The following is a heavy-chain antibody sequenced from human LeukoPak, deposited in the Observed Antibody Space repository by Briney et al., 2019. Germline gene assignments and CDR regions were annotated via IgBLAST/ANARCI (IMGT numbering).Heavy chain of an antibody. CDR3: AAIYYYGAGSSYNDY. D-gene: IGHD3-10*01. Sequence: SETLSLTCTVSGGSITTYYWSWFRQPPGKGLEWIGYIFYTGNTNYNPSLKSRVTISGDTSKNEFSLKLSSVTAADTAVYYCAAIYYYGAGSSYNDYWGRGTLVTVSS. CDR1: GGSITTYY. CDR2: IFYTGNT. J-gene: IGHJ4*02. V-gene: IGHV4-59*08.